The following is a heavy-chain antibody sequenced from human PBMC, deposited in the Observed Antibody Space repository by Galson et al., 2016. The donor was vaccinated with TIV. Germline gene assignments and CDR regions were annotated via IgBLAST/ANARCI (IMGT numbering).Heavy chain of an antibody. Sequence: SLRLSCAASGFTFTDTWMTWVRQAPGKGLEWVANIKHNGYEKYYVDSVRGRFTISRDNAENSLYLLQMNSLRAEDTAVYYCARELRQDAFDIWGQGTMVTVSS. CDR3: ARELRQDAFDI. J-gene: IGHJ3*02. V-gene: IGHV3-7*01. D-gene: IGHD6-25*01. CDR1: GFTFTDTW. CDR2: IKHNGYEK.